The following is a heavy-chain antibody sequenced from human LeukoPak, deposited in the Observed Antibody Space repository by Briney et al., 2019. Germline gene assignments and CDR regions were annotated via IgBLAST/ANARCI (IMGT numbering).Heavy chain of an antibody. D-gene: IGHD2-2*01. V-gene: IGHV4-59*02. CDR3: ARGVPAALNWFDP. Sequence: NPSETLSLTCTVSGASVSNYFWSWIRQPPGKGLEWIGYIYYSGSANYNPSLKSRVTISVDKSKNQFSLKLSSVTAADTAVYYCARGVPAALNWFDPWGQGTLVTVSS. J-gene: IGHJ5*02. CDR1: GASVSNYF. CDR2: IYYSGSA.